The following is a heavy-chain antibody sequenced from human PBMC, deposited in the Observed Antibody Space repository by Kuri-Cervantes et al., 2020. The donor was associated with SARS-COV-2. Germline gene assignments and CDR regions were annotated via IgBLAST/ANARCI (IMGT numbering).Heavy chain of an antibody. J-gene: IGHJ6*02. D-gene: IGHD5-12*01. Sequence: LSLTCAASGFTFSSYAMHWVRQAPGKGLEWVAVISYDGSNKYYADSVKGRFTISRDNSKNTLYPQMNSLRAEDTAVYYCARAGTASGYDQYYYYYYGMDVWGQGTTVTVSS. CDR3: ARAGTASGYDQYYYYYYGMDV. V-gene: IGHV3-30-3*01. CDR2: ISYDGSNK. CDR1: GFTFSSYA.